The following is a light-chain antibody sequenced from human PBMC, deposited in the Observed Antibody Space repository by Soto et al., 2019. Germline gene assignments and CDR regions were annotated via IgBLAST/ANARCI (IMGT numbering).Light chain of an antibody. V-gene: IGLV1-40*01. CDR1: SSNIGAGYD. J-gene: IGLJ2*01. CDR3: QSYDSSLSVV. Sequence: QSALTQPPSVSGAPGQRVTISCTGSSSNIGAGYDVHWYQQLPGSAPKLLIHGDSNRPSGVPNRFSGSKSGTSASLAIAGLQAEDEADYYCQSYDSSLSVVFGGGTKVTVL. CDR2: GDS.